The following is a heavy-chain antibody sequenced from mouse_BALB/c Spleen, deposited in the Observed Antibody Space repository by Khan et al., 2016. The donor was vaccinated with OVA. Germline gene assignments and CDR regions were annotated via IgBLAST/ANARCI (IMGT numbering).Heavy chain of an antibody. J-gene: IGHJ3*01. Sequence: EVQLVESGPGLVKPSQSLSLTCTVTGYSITSEFAWNWIRQFPGNQLEWMGYISYSGNTRYNPSLKNLISITRDTSRNKFFLQLNSVTTEETATYYWARKDYYDYDPFPYWGQGTLVTVSA. CDR3: ARKDYYDYDPFPY. V-gene: IGHV3-2*02. D-gene: IGHD2-4*01. CDR2: ISYSGNT. CDR1: GYSITSEFA.